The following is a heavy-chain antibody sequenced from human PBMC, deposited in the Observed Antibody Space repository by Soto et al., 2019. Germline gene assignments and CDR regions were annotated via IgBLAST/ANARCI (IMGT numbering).Heavy chain of an antibody. CDR1: GYTLSNNYG. J-gene: IGHJ4*02. CDR3: ARDRQNYGSIDY. V-gene: IGHV1-18*01. Sequence: QVQLVQSGAEVKNPGASVKVSCRASGYTLSNNYGISWVRQAPGQGLEWMGWINSYNGVTNNARKFQDRVTLTTDASTTTAYMELRSLRSDDTAIYYCARDRQNYGSIDYWGQGTLVTVSS. D-gene: IGHD4-17*01. CDR2: INSYNGVT.